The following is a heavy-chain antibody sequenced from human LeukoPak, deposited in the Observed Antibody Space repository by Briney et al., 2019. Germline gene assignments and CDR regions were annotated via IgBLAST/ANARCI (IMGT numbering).Heavy chain of an antibody. Sequence: GGSLRLSCAASGFTFSSYAMSWVRQAPGKGLEWVSGISGNGGTTHYADSVKGRFTISRDNSKNTLYLQMNSLRAEDTAVYYCAKGVGVGGYGDYLFRYWGQGTLVTVSS. CDR2: ISGNGGTT. J-gene: IGHJ4*02. CDR3: AKGVGVGGYGDYLFRY. CDR1: GFTFSSYA. D-gene: IGHD4-17*01. V-gene: IGHV3-23*01.